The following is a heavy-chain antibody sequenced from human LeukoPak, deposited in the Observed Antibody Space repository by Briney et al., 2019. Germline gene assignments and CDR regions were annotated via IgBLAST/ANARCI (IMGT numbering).Heavy chain of an antibody. J-gene: IGHJ5*02. CDR3: ARLYGTYPGWFDP. Sequence: GGSLRLSCAASGFTFSSYGMHWVRQAPGKGLEWVAVIWFDGSNKYYADSVKGRFTISRDNSKNTLYLQMNSLRAEDTAVYYCARLYGTYPGWFDPWGQGTLVTVSS. V-gene: IGHV3-33*01. D-gene: IGHD4-17*01. CDR1: GFTFSSYG. CDR2: IWFDGSNK.